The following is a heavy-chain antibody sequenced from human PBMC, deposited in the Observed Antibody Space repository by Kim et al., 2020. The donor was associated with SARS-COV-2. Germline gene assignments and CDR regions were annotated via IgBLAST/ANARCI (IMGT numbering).Heavy chain of an antibody. D-gene: IGHD6-19*01. Sequence: YADSVKGRFTVSRDNAKNTLSLQMNSLRDEDTAVYYCARRAYTSGWWYFDYWGQGILVTVSS. CDR3: ARRAYTSGWWYFDY. J-gene: IGHJ4*02. V-gene: IGHV3-74*01.